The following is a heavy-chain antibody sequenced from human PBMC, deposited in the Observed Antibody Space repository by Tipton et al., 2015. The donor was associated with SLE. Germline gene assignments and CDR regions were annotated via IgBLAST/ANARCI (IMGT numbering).Heavy chain of an antibody. V-gene: IGHV4-59*13. CDR2: ANRNEGT. CDR3: ARDFEQRFWSGYWGAFDY. CDR1: GASTNTKY. Sequence: TLSLTCTVSGASTNTKYWTWIRQSPGKGLEWIGYANRNEGTKIKSSLERRVTISLDTSRSQFSLRLSSVTAADTALYYCARDFEQRFWSGYWGAFDYWGPGTLVTVSS. J-gene: IGHJ4*02. D-gene: IGHD3-3*01.